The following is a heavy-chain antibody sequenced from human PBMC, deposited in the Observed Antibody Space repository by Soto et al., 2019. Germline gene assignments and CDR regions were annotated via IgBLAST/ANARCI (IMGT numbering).Heavy chain of an antibody. V-gene: IGHV3-23*01. D-gene: IGHD6-13*01. CDR1: GFTFSSYA. CDR2: ISGSGSST. J-gene: IGHJ1*01. Sequence: GGSLRLSCAASGFTFSSYAMSWVRQAPGKGLEWVSTISGSGSSTYYADSVKGRFTIPRDNSKNTLYLQMNSLRAGDTAVFYCAKELAAAGAFQRWGQGTLVTVSS. CDR3: AKELAAAGAFQR.